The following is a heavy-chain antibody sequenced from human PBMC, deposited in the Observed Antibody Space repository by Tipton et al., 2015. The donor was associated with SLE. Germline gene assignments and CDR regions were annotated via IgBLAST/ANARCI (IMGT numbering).Heavy chain of an antibody. Sequence: QLVQSGAEVAKPGASVKVSCKTSTDRFADSFMHWVRQAPGQGLEWMGWVHTNSGGTNYAQKFRGRVTMIRDTSSPTAYVELRRLTSDDTAVYYCARESPAEAAAGVDWGQGTLVTVSS. CDR2: VHTNSGGT. CDR1: TDRFADSF. CDR3: ARESPAEAAAGVD. D-gene: IGHD6-13*01. J-gene: IGHJ4*02. V-gene: IGHV1-2*02.